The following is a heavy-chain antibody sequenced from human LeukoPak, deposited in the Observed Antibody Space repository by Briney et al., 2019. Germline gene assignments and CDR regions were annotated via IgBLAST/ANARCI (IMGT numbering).Heavy chain of an antibody. V-gene: IGHV4-31*03. Sequence: PSQTLSLTCTVSGGSINSGAYYWSWIRQHLGKGLEWIGYIYDSGTTYYNPSLKSRVTISRDTSKNQFSLKLSSVTAADTAVYYCARSLKNSYGYFDYWGQGTLVTVSS. J-gene: IGHJ4*02. CDR1: GGSINSGAYY. CDR2: IYDSGTT. CDR3: ARSLKNSYGYFDY. D-gene: IGHD5-18*01.